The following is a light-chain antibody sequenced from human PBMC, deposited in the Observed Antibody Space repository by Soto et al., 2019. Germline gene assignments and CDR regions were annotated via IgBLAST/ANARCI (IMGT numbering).Light chain of an antibody. V-gene: IGKV1-39*01. CDR2: AAS. CDR1: QRITKF. CDR3: QQSYSTPWT. Sequence: DIQMTQSPSSLSASVGDRVTITCRPSQRITKFLNWYQQKPGKPPKLLIYAASSLQSGVPSRFSGSGSGTDFTLTISSLQPEDSATYYCQQSYSTPWTFGQGTKVEIK. J-gene: IGKJ1*01.